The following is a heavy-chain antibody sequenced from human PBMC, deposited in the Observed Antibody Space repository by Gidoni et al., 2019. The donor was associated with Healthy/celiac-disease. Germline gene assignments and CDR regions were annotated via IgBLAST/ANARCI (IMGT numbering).Heavy chain of an antibody. CDR3: ARVTTVTNYYYYGMDV. Sequence: QLQLQESGPGLVKPSETLSLTCTVSGGSISSSSYYWGWIRQPPGKGLEWIGSIYYSGSTYYNPSLKSRVTISVDTSKNQFSLKLSSVTAADTAVYYCARVTTVTNYYYYGMDVWGQGTTVTVSS. CDR2: IYYSGST. CDR1: GGSISSSSYY. J-gene: IGHJ6*02. D-gene: IGHD4-17*01. V-gene: IGHV4-39*07.